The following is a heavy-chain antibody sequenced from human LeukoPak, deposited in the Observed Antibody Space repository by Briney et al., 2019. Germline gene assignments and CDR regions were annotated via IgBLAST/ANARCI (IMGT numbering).Heavy chain of an antibody. CDR3: AKDIYAAASHLGD. V-gene: IGHV3-9*01. CDR2: ITWNSGIV. Sequence: GGSLRLSCAASGFTFDDYTMHWVRQAPGKGLEWVSGITWNSGIVGYADSVKGRFTISIDNAKNSLYLQMNSLRPEDTALYYCAKDIYAAASHLGDWGQGTLVTVSS. D-gene: IGHD2-2*01. J-gene: IGHJ4*02. CDR1: GFTFDDYT.